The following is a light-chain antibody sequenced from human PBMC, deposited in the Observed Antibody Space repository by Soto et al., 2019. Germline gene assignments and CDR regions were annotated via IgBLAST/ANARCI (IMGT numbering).Light chain of an antibody. CDR3: QKYNSAPLT. CDR2: AAS. Sequence: DIQMTQSPSSLSASVGDRVTISCRASQAMSNYLAWYQQKPGKVPKLLIYAASTLQSGVLSRFSGSASGTDFTLTISSLQPEDVATYYCQKYNSAPLTFGGGTKVEIK. CDR1: QAMSNY. J-gene: IGKJ4*01. V-gene: IGKV1-27*01.